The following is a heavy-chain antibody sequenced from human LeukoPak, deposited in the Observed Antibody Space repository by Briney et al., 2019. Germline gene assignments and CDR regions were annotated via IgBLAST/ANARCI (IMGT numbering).Heavy chain of an antibody. Sequence: GGSLRLSCAASGLPFSNYAMYWVRQAPGKGLEWVSAIGGTGGNIFYTDSVKGRFTISRDNSKNTLYLHMNSLRAEDTAIYYCVRDNYSYRLDVWGQGTLVTVSS. CDR2: IGGTGGNI. CDR3: VRDNYSYRLDV. CDR1: GLPFSNYA. J-gene: IGHJ4*02. D-gene: IGHD2-21*01. V-gene: IGHV3-23*01.